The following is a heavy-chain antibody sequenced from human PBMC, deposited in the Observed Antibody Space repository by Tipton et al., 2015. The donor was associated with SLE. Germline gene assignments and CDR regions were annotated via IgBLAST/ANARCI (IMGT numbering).Heavy chain of an antibody. Sequence: TLSLTCTVSGGSLSGGDYYWGWIRQPPGKGLAWIGFIYHSGNTFYNPSLESRLTMSVDTSKNQFSLTLTSVTAADTAVYYCARDGIAVSGRGYFDCWGQGILVTVSS. V-gene: IGHV4-30-4*01. CDR2: IYHSGNT. CDR1: GGSLSGGDYY. D-gene: IGHD6-19*01. CDR3: ARDGIAVSGRGYFDC. J-gene: IGHJ4*02.